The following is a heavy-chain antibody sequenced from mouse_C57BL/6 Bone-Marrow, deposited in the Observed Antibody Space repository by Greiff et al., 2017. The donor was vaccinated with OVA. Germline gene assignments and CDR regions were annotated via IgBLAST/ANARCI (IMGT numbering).Heavy chain of an antibody. CDR3: ARSCGYSNYGY. J-gene: IGHJ2*01. D-gene: IGHD2-5*01. Sequence: QVQLQQPGAELVKPGASVKMSCKASGYTFTSYWITWVKQRPGQGLEWIGDIYPGSGSTKYNEKFKSKATLTVDTSSSTAYMQLSSLTSEDSAVYYCARSCGYSNYGYWGQGTTLTVSS. V-gene: IGHV1-55*01. CDR1: GYTFTSYW. CDR2: IYPGSGST.